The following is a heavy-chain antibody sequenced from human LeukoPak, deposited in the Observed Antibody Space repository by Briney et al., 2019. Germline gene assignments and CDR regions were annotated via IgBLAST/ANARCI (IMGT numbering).Heavy chain of an antibody. V-gene: IGHV4-59*01. Sequence: ASETLSLTCSVSGGTINSYYWTWIRQPPGKGLEWIGYIYSSGSTKYNPSLKSRVTITIDTSKNQFSLKLSSVTAADTAVYYCARGRANYDSTGYYYWGQGILVTVSS. CDR2: IYSSGST. CDR1: GGTINSYY. CDR3: ARGRANYDSTGYYY. J-gene: IGHJ4*02. D-gene: IGHD3-22*01.